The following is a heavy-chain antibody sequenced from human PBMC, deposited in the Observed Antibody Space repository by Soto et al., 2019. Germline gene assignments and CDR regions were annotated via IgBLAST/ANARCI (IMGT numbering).Heavy chain of an antibody. D-gene: IGHD1-7*01. CDR1: GFTFSSYG. Sequence: EVQLLESGGGLVQPGGSLRLSCAASGFTFSSYGMTWVRQAPGKGLEWVSFGSATGAGTYYADSVKGRFTISRDNSKNTLYLQMTSLRADDTAVYYCAKDRRAGGNYGFDSDFWGQGALVIVSS. CDR2: GSATGAGT. J-gene: IGHJ4*02. CDR3: AKDRRAGGNYGFDSDF. V-gene: IGHV3-23*01.